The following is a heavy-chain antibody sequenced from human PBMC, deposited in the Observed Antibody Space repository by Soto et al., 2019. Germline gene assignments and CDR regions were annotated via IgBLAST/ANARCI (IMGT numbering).Heavy chain of an antibody. D-gene: IGHD3-10*01. CDR2: IDPSDSYT. V-gene: IGHV5-10-1*01. J-gene: IGHJ4*02. CDR3: ARREFGELFGY. CDR1: GYSFTTYL. Sequence: EVQLVQSGAEVKKPGESLRISCKFFGYSFTTYLIRWVRQMPGKGLEWMGRIDPSDSYTNYSPSFQGHVTISADKSISTAYLQWSSLKASDTAMYYCARREFGELFGYWGQGTLVTVSS.